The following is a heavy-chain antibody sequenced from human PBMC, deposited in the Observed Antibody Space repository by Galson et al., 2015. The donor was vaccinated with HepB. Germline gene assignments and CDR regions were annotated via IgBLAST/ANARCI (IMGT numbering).Heavy chain of an antibody. CDR1: GFTLSTHS. CDR2: ISSSSTYI. Sequence: SLRLSCAASGFTLSTHSVNWVRQAPGKGLEWVSSISSSSTYIYYADSVKGRFTISRDNAKNSLYLQMNSLRAEDTAVYYCARDGRVIRQWLVGYFDYWGQGTLVTVSS. J-gene: IGHJ4*02. V-gene: IGHV3-21*01. CDR3: ARDGRVIRQWLVGYFDY. D-gene: IGHD6-19*01.